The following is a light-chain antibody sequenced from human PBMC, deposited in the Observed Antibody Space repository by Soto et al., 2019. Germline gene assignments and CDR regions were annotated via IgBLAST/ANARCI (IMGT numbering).Light chain of an antibody. V-gene: IGLV2-8*01. CDR1: SSDVGGYNY. J-gene: IGLJ1*01. Sequence: QSALTQPPSASGSPGQSVTISCTGTSSDVGGYNYVAWYQQRPGKAPKLILYEVNKRPSGVPDRFSGSKSDNTASLTVSGLQAEDEADYYCTSYAGMNNFCVFGTGTKLTVL. CDR3: TSYAGMNNFCV. CDR2: EVN.